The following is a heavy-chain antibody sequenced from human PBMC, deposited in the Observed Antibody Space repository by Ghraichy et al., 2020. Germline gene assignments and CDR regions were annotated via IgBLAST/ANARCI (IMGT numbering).Heavy chain of an antibody. V-gene: IGHV3-33*01. Sequence: LSLTCAASGFTFSRFGMHWVRQAPGKGLEWVAIIWYDGSKKYYADSVKGRFTISRDNSKNTVYLQMNSLRAEDTAVYYCARGYCTTSSCNDRPWFDPWGQGTLVTVSS. D-gene: IGHD2-2*01. J-gene: IGHJ5*02. CDR1: GFTFSRFG. CDR3: ARGYCTTSSCNDRPWFDP. CDR2: IWYDGSKK.